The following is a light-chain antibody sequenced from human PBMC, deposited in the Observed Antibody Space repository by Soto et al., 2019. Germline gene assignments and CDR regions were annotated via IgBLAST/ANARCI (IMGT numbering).Light chain of an antibody. CDR3: QQTDSTPIT. V-gene: IGKV1-39*01. J-gene: IGKJ5*01. CDR1: QHISNN. Sequence: DIQMTQSPSSLSASVGDRVTITCRASQHISNNLNWYQQRPGKPPNLLIYASSSMQRGVPPRFSGGGSGTEFTLTISSLQPEDFAIYYCQQTDSTPITFGQGTRLEIK. CDR2: ASS.